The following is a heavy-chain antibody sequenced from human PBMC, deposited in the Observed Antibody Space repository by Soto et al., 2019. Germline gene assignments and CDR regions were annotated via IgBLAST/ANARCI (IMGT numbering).Heavy chain of an antibody. CDR3: ARGASHAESAHYLRLVLDY. CDR2: ITSHSVCI. CDR1: GFAFDVHS. J-gene: IGHJ4*02. Sequence: GGSLRLSCEASGFAFDVHSMNWVRQVPGRGLEWVASITSHSVCIWYADSVRGRFTISRDNAKKSVYLQLSGLRDDDTAVYYCARGASHAESAHYLRLVLDYWGQGALVTVSS. D-gene: IGHD6-6*01. V-gene: IGHV3-21*01.